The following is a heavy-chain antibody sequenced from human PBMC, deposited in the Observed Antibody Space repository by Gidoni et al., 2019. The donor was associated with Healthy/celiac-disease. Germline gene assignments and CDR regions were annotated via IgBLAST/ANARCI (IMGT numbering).Heavy chain of an antibody. V-gene: IGHV4-30-4*01. CDR2: IYYSGST. Sequence: QVQLQESGPGLVKPSQTLSIPCHVPGGSLSRGDYYWSWTRPPPGKGMEWIGYIYYSGSTYYNPSLKSRVTISVDTSKNQFSLKLSSVTAADTAVYYCARGSEPGYYYYYMDVWGKGTTVTVSS. J-gene: IGHJ6*03. CDR3: ARGSEPGYYYYYMDV. CDR1: GGSLSRGDYY.